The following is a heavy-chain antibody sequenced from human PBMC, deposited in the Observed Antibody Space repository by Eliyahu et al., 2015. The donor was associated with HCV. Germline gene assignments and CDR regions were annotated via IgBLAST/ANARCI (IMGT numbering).Heavy chain of an antibody. CDR1: GFTFSSYS. CDR2: ISSSSSTI. Sequence: EVQLVESGGGLVQPGGSLRLSCAASGFTFSSYSMNWVRQAPGKGLEWVSYISSSSSTIYYADSVKGRFTISRDNAKNSLYLQMNSLRDEDTAVYYCARLGEGNIGYYYYGMDVWGQGTTVTVSS. V-gene: IGHV3-48*02. D-gene: IGHD1-26*01. CDR3: ARLGEGNIGYYYYGMDV. J-gene: IGHJ6*02.